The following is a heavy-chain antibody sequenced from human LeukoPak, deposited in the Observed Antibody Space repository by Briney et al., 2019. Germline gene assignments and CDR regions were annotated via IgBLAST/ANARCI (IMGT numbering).Heavy chain of an antibody. CDR2: IYYSGST. D-gene: IGHD1-26*01. Sequence: PSETLSLTCTVSGGSVSSGNYYWSRIRQPPGKGLEWIGYIYYSGSTNYNPSLKSRVTISVDTSKNQFSLKLTSVTAADTAVYYCARGVGAVYWYFDLWGRGTLVTVSS. J-gene: IGHJ2*01. V-gene: IGHV4-61*01. CDR3: ARGVGAVYWYFDL. CDR1: GGSVSSGNYY.